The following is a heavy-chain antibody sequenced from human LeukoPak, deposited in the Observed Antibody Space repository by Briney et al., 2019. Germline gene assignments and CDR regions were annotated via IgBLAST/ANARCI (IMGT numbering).Heavy chain of an antibody. CDR1: GYSLTELS. V-gene: IGHV1-24*01. J-gene: IGHJ4*02. CDR2: VDPESGAA. D-gene: IGHD2-2*01. CDR3: ATGPTMPEPNTSPGLLDY. Sequence: ASVRVSSTVSGYSLTELSTHWVRQAPGKGLEWMGGVDPESGAAMYAQKLQGRVTMTEDTSTDTAYMELNSLTSDGTAAYYCATGPTMPEPNTSPGLLDYWGQGTLVTVSS.